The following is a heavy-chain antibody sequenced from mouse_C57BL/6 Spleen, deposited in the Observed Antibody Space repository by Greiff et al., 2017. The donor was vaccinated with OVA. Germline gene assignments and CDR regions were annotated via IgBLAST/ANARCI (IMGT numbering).Heavy chain of an antibody. CDR1: GYNFTSYW. J-gene: IGHJ1*03. CDR3: ARAGPWYCGV. V-gene: IGHV1-69*01. CDR2: IDPSDSYT. Sequence: VQLQQPGAELVMPGASVKLSCKASGYNFTSYWMHWVKQRPGQGLEWIGEIDPSDSYTNYNQKFKGKSTLTVDKSSSTAYMQLSSLTSEDSAVYYCARAGPWYCGVWGTGTTVTGSS. D-gene: IGHD3-3*01.